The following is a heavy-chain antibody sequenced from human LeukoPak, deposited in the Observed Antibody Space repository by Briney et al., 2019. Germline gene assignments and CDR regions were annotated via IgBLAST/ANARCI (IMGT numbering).Heavy chain of an antibody. CDR2: ISGSGDST. Sequence: PGGSLRLSCAVSGLTFSSFAMSWVRQAPGKGLEWVAAISGSGDSTYYADSVKGRFTISRDNSKSTLFLQMNSLRAEDTAVYYCAKDRDYRSSWYTADYRGQGTLVTVSS. CDR1: GLTFSSFA. CDR3: AKDRDYRSSWYTADY. J-gene: IGHJ4*02. D-gene: IGHD6-13*01. V-gene: IGHV3-23*01.